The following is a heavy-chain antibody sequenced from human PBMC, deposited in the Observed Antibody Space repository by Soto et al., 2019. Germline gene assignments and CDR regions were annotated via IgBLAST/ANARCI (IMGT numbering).Heavy chain of an antibody. D-gene: IGHD3-22*01. CDR3: ARRDRSGFSYWLDT. CDR2: IYFSGTT. Sequence: SETLSLTCPVSGGSISSGDYYWSWIRQHPGKGLEWIGTIYFSGTTYYNPSLKSRVTISVDTSKSQFSLKLSSVTAADTAVYYCARRDRSGFSYWLDTWGQGTLVTV. CDR1: GGSISSGDYY. V-gene: IGHV4-31*03. J-gene: IGHJ5*02.